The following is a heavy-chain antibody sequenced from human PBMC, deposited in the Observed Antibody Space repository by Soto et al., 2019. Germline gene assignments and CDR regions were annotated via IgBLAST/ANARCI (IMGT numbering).Heavy chain of an antibody. D-gene: IGHD3-3*01. CDR1: GYNFISYA. V-gene: IGHV1-3*01. Sequence: SGAEVKKAGASVRVSCQASGYNFISYAMHWVRQAPGQRPEGMGWINADNGFTKDSQKFQGRVTITRDTSASTVYMELSSLRSEDTAVYYCATTIWSGLDYWGQGTLVTVSS. CDR2: INADNGFT. J-gene: IGHJ4*02. CDR3: ATTIWSGLDY.